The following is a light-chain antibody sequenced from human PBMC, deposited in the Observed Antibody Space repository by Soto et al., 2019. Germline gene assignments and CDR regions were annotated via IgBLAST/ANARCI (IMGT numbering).Light chain of an antibody. Sequence: DIQMTQSPSTLSASVGDRVTITCLASQSISSWLAWYQQKPGKAPKLLIYKASSLESGVPSRFGGSESGTEFTLTISSLQPDDFATYYCQHYNSYPWTFGQGTKVDIK. V-gene: IGKV1-5*03. J-gene: IGKJ1*01. CDR1: QSISSW. CDR2: KAS. CDR3: QHYNSYPWT.